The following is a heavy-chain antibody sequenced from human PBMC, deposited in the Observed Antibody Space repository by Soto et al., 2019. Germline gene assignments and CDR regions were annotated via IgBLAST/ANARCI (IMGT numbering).Heavy chain of an antibody. D-gene: IGHD2-8*01. CDR2: IIPIFGTA. Sequence: GASGKVSCKASGGTFSSYAISWVRQAPGQGLEWMGGIIPIFGTANYAQKFQGRVTITADESTSTAYMELSSLRSEDTAVYYCATKQLGYCTNGVCYGFDYWGQGTLVTVSS. CDR3: ATKQLGYCTNGVCYGFDY. J-gene: IGHJ4*02. CDR1: GGTFSSYA. V-gene: IGHV1-69*13.